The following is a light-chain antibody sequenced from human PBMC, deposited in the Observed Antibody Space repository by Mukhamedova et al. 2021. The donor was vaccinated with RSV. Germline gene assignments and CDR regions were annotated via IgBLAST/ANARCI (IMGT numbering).Light chain of an antibody. CDR3: QQYYSYPRT. J-gene: IGKJ2*01. V-gene: IGKV1-5*03. Sequence: WYQRRVHGKAPNLLIFKASSVAGGVPSRFSGGGSGTEFTLTISSLQPDDFATYYCQQYYSYPRTFGQGTRLEIK. CDR2: KAS.